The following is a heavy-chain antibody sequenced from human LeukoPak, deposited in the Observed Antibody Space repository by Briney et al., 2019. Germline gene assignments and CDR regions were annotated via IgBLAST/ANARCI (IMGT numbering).Heavy chain of an antibody. CDR1: GFTFDDYA. Sequence: GGSLRLSCAASGFTFDDYAMHWVRQAPGKGLEWVSGISWNSGSIGYADSVKGRFTISRDNAKNSLYLQMNSLRAEDTAVYYCARASERLWSPTPYYMDVWGKGTTVTVSS. V-gene: IGHV3-9*01. D-gene: IGHD3-3*01. CDR3: ARASERLWSPTPYYMDV. CDR2: ISWNSGSI. J-gene: IGHJ6*03.